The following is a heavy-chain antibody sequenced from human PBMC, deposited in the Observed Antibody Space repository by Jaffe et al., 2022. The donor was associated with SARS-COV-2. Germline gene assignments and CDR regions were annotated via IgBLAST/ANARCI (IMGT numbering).Heavy chain of an antibody. J-gene: IGHJ2*01. CDR2: ISYDGSNK. Sequence: QVQLVESGGGVVQPGRSLRLSCAASGFTFSSYAMHWVRQAPGKGLEWVAVISYDGSNKYYADSVKGRFTISRDNSKNTLYLQMNSLRAEDTAVYYCASFKQLTYWYFDLWGRGTLVTVSS. CDR3: ASFKQLTYWYFDL. V-gene: IGHV3-30-3*01. CDR1: GFTFSSYA. D-gene: IGHD6-13*01.